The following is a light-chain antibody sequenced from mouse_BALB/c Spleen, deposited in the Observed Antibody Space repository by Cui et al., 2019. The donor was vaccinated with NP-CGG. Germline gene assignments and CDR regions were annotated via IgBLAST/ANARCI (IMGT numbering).Light chain of an antibody. CDR2: GTN. CDR3: ALWYSNHWV. V-gene: IGLV1*01. Sequence: QAVVTQESALTTSPGETVTLTCRSSNGPVTTSNYANWVQEKPDHVVTGLRGGTNNRVPGVPARFSGSLIGDKAALTITGAQTEDEAIYFCALWYSNHWVFGGGTKLTVL. J-gene: IGLJ1*01. CDR1: NGPVTTSNY.